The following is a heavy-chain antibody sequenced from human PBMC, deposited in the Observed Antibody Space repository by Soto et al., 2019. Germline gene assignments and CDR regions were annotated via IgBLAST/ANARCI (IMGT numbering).Heavy chain of an antibody. V-gene: IGHV4-59*08. J-gene: IGHJ4*02. CDR2: TDYSGNT. Sequence: SETLSLTCTVSSDSISSYYWIWIRQSPGKGLEWIGYTDYSGNTNYNPSLKSRVTISGDTSKNQFSLRLSSVTAADTAVYYCARAVGDPLYYLDDWGQGTRVTVAS. CDR1: SDSISSYY. CDR3: ARAVGDPLYYLDD. D-gene: IGHD6-19*01.